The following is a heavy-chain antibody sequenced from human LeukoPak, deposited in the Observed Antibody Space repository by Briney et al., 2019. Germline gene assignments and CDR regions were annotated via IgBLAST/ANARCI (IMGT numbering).Heavy chain of an antibody. CDR3: ARDRGAAAGDNWFDP. CDR1: GGTFSIYA. CDR2: IIPIFGTA. Sequence: SVKVSCKASGGTFSIYAISWVRQAPGQGLEWMGGIIPIFGTANYAQKFQGRVTITTDESTSTAYMELSSLRSEDTAVYYCARDRGAAAGDNWFDPWGQGTLVTVSS. D-gene: IGHD6-13*01. J-gene: IGHJ5*02. V-gene: IGHV1-69*05.